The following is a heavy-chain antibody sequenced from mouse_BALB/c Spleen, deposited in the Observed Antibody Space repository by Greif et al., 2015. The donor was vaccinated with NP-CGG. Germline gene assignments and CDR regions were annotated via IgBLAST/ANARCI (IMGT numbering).Heavy chain of an antibody. V-gene: IGHV1-63*01. CDR2: IYPGSGNT. Sequence: QVQLQQPGAELVRPGTSVKISCKASGYAFTNYWLGWVKQGPGHGLEWIGDIYPGSGNTYYNEKFKGKATLTADKSSSTAYMQLSSLTSEDSAVYFCARSSGAKDSSGYGFAYWGQGTLVTVPA. D-gene: IGHD3-2*01. CDR3: ARSSGAKDSSGYGFAY. CDR1: GYAFTNYW. J-gene: IGHJ3*01.